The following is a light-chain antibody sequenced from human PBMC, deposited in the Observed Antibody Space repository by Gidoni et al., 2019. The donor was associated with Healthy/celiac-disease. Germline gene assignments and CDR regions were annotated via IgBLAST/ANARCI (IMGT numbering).Light chain of an antibody. CDR2: GAS. V-gene: IGKV3-20*01. CDR3: QQYGSSPQIT. CDR1: QSVSSSY. J-gene: IGKJ3*01. Sequence: IVLTQSPGTLSLSPGERATLSCRASQSVSSSYFAWYQQKPGQAPRLLIDGASSRATGIPDRFSGSGSGTDFTLTISRLEPEDFAVYYCQQYGSSPQITFGPGTKVEIK.